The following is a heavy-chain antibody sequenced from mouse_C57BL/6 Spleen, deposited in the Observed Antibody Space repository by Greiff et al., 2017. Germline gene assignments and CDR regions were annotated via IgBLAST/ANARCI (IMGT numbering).Heavy chain of an antibody. V-gene: IGHV5-12*01. D-gene: IGHD2-4*01. Sequence: DVKVEESGGGLVQPGGSLKLSCAASGFTFSDYYMYWVRQTPEKRLEWVAYISNGGGSTYYPDTVKGRFTISRDNAKNTLYLQMSRLKSEDTAMYYCARGDDYDGYAMDYWGQGTSVTVSS. J-gene: IGHJ4*01. CDR2: ISNGGGST. CDR1: GFTFSDYY. CDR3: ARGDDYDGYAMDY.